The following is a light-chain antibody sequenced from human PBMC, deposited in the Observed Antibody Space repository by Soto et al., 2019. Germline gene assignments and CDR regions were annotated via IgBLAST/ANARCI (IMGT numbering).Light chain of an antibody. V-gene: IGKV3-11*01. CDR1: QSVSSY. Sequence: EIVLTQSPATLSLSPGERATLSCRASQSVSSYLAWYQQKPGQAPRLLIYDASNRATGIPARFSGSGSGTDFTLTISSLEPDDFLVYYCQQRSNWPLTFGGGTKVEIK. J-gene: IGKJ4*01. CDR3: QQRSNWPLT. CDR2: DAS.